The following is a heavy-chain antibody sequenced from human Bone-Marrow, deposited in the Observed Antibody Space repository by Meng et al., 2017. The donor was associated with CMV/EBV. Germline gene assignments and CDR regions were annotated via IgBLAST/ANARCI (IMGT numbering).Heavy chain of an antibody. Sequence: FSFRDAWMSWVRQGRGKGVEWVGSIESKSAGGTRDYTESVKDRIMMSRDDSKNTLFLQMRSLKNEDTGVNYCTTNKNGHEGNPFDYWGQGALVTVSS. CDR3: TTNKNGHEGNPFDY. D-gene: IGHD1-14*01. CDR2: IESKSAGGTR. V-gene: IGHV3-15*04. CDR1: FSFRDAW. J-gene: IGHJ4*02.